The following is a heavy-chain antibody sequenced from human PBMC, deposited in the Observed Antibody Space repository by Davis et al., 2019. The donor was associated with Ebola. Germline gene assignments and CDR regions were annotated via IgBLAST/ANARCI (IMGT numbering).Heavy chain of an antibody. J-gene: IGHJ6*02. CDR2: ISGSGGST. CDR3: ARVHLATYYYYGMDV. Sequence: PGGSLRLSCAASGFTFSDYYMSWVRQAPGKGLEWVSAISGSGGSTYYADSVKCRFTISIDNSKNTLYLQMNSLGAEDTAVYYCARVHLATYYYYGMDVWGQGTTVTVSS. D-gene: IGHD1-26*01. CDR1: GFTFSDYY. V-gene: IGHV3-23*01.